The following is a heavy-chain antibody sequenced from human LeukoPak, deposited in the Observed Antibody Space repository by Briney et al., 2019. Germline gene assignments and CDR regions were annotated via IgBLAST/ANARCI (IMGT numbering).Heavy chain of an antibody. J-gene: IGHJ4*02. CDR3: ARDVAAAGAYYFDY. CDR1: GYTFTSYG. Sequence: GASVKVSCKASGYTFTSYGISWVRQAPGQGLEWMGWISAYNGNTNYAQKLQGRVTMTTDTPTSTAYMELRSLRSDDTAVYYCARDVAAAGAYYFDYWGQGTLVTVSS. CDR2: ISAYNGNT. V-gene: IGHV1-18*01. D-gene: IGHD6-13*01.